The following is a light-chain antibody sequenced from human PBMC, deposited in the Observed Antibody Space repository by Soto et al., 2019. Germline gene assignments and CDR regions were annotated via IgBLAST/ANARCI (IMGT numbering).Light chain of an antibody. CDR2: DAS. J-gene: IGKJ5*01. CDR3: QQRSVWPT. CDR1: QSVSSY. Sequence: EIVLTQSPATLSLSPGEIATLACRASQSVSSYLAWYQQKPGQAPRLLIYDASNRATGIPARLSGSGSGTDFTLTISSLEPEDFAVYYCQQRSVWPTFGQGTRLEIK. V-gene: IGKV3-11*01.